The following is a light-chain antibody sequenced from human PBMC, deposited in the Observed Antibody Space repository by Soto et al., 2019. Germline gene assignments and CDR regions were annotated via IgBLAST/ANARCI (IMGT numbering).Light chain of an antibody. CDR1: QGISSY. CDR3: QQYGNSPIT. V-gene: IGKV1-8*01. Sequence: IRMTHSPSSLSASTGDRVTITCRASQGISSYLAWYQQKPGKAPKLLIYAASTLQSGVPSRFSGSGSGTDFTLTISRLEPEDFAVYYCQQYGNSPITFGQGTRLEIK. CDR2: AAS. J-gene: IGKJ5*01.